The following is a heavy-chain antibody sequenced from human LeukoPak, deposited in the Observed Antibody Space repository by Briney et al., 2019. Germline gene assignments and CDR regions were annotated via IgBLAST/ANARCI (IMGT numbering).Heavy chain of an antibody. D-gene: IGHD3-10*01. V-gene: IGHV4-30-2*02. Sequence: SETLSLTCTVSVSGGSISRGGHYWSWIRQPPGKGLEWIGYIYHSGTTYYNPSLKSRVTISVDTSKNQLSLKLSSVTAADTAIYYCASLNYHGSGSPFDYWGQGMLVTVSS. CDR2: IYHSGTT. J-gene: IGHJ4*02. CDR1: GGSISRGGHY. CDR3: ASLNYHGSGSPFDY.